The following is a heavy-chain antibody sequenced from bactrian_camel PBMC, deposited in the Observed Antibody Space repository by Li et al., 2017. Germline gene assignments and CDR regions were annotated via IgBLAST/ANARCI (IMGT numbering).Heavy chain of an antibody. CDR2: IESTGGAT. D-gene: IGHD4*01. CDR3: TARGDSYGY. J-gene: IGHJ4*01. Sequence: QLVESGGDLVQPGGSLRLSCVGSGFTFSSVWMNWVRQTPGKGLEWVSTIESTGGATYYAASMKGRFAISRDNVKNTVYLQMNSLKSEDTALYYCTARGDSYGYWGQGTQVTVSS. V-gene: IGHV3S25*01. CDR1: GFTFSSVW.